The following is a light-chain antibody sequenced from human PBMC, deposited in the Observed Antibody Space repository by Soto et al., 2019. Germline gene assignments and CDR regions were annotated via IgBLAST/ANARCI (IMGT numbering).Light chain of an antibody. CDR3: QQYNSYSRT. CDR2: RAS. Sequence: DIQMTQSPSTLSASVGDRDTITCRASRSISSSLAWYQQKPGKAPKLLIYRASNLQSGVPSRFSGSGSGTEFTLTITSLQPDDFATYYCQQYNSYSRTFGQGTKVDIK. CDR1: RSISSS. V-gene: IGKV1-5*03. J-gene: IGKJ1*01.